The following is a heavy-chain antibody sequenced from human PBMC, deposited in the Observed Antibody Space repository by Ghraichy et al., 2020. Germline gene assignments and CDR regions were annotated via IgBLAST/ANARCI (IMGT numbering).Heavy chain of an antibody. Sequence: GGSLRLSCAASGFTFSSYAMSWVRQAPGKGLEWVSAISGSGGSTYYADSVKGRFTISRDNSKNTLYLQMNSLRAEDTAVYYCAKSLRLNNWGTGYFDYWGQGTLVTVSS. CDR2: ISGSGGST. D-gene: IGHD7-27*01. CDR3: AKSLRLNNWGTGYFDY. CDR1: GFTFSSYA. V-gene: IGHV3-23*01. J-gene: IGHJ4*02.